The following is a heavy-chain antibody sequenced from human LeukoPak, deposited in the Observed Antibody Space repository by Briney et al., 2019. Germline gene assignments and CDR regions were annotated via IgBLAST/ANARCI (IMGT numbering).Heavy chain of an antibody. CDR2: IIPIFNTA. CDR1: GGPFNSYA. Sequence: SVKVSCRASGGPFNSYALSWVRQAPGQGLDWMGGIIPIFNTANYAQSLQGRVTITTDEPTNTVYMELRSLRSEDTAIYYCARGGSAATATSDFDYWGQGTLVTVSS. V-gene: IGHV1-69*05. J-gene: IGHJ4*02. D-gene: IGHD2-15*01. CDR3: ARGGSAATATSDFDY.